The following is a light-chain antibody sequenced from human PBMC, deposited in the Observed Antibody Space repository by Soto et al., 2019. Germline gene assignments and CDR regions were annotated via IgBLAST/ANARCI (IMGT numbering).Light chain of an antibody. CDR1: QSVSSTY. CDR3: QQYNSYSPWT. J-gene: IGKJ1*01. V-gene: IGKV3-20*01. CDR2: GVS. Sequence: IVLTQSPGTLSLSPGERATLSCRASQSVSSTYLAWYQQKPGQAPRLLIYGVSSRATGIPDRFSASGSGADFTLTISSLQPDDFATYYCQQYNSYSPWTFGQGTKVDIK.